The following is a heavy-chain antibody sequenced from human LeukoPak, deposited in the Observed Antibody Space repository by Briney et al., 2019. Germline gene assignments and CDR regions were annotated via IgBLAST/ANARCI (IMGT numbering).Heavy chain of an antibody. CDR3: ARRPSGGSTWFDP. CDR1: GXSFTTYC. CDR2: IYPGDSEI. D-gene: IGHD2-8*02. Sequence: GESLKISCKGSGXSFTTYCIAWVRQMPGKGLEWMGIIYPGDSEIRYSPSFQGQVTISVDKSISTAYLQWSSLKTSDTAMYYCARRPSGGSTWFDPWGQGTLVTVSS. J-gene: IGHJ5*02. V-gene: IGHV5-51*01.